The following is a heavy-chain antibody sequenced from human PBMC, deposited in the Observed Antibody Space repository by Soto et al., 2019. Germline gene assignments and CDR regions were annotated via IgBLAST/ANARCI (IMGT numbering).Heavy chain of an antibody. CDR3: ARNRDYGFDY. CDR1: GFMFSNYW. CDR2: IKQDGSDK. J-gene: IGHJ4*02. Sequence: GGSLRLSCAASGFMFSNYWMSWVRQAPGKGLEWVAIIKQDGSDKYYVDSVKGRFTISRDNAKNSLYLQMNSLRIEDAAVYYCARNRDYGFDYWGRGTLVSVSS. D-gene: IGHD4-17*01. V-gene: IGHV3-7*01.